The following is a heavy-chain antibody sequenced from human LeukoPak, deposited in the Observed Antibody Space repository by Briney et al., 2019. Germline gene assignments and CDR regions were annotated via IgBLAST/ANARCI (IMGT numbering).Heavy chain of an antibody. CDR2: ISSSGTAI. J-gene: IGHJ4*02. Sequence: QTGGSLRLSCAASGFIFSSYEMNWVRQAPGKGLEWVSYISSSGTAIYYADSVKGRFTISRDNAKNSLYLQMNSLRAEDTAVYYCARESPSCGGNVFDYWGQGTLVTVSS. CDR1: GFIFSSYE. V-gene: IGHV3-48*03. CDR3: ARESPSCGGNVFDY. D-gene: IGHD4-23*01.